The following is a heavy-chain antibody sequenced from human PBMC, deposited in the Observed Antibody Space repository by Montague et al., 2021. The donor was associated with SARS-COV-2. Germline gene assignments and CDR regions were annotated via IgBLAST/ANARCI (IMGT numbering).Heavy chain of an antibody. CDR3: ARQGIVPAAILEWGWFDP. J-gene: IGHJ5*02. CDR1: GYSFTSYW. CDR2: IDPSDSYT. D-gene: IGHD2-2*02. Sequence: QSGAEVKTPGESLRISCKGSGYSFTSYWISWVRQMPGKGLEWMGRIDPSDSYTNYSPSFQGHVTISADKSISTAYLQWSSLKASDTAMYYCARQGIVPAAILEWGWFDPWGQGTLVTVSS. V-gene: IGHV5-10-1*01.